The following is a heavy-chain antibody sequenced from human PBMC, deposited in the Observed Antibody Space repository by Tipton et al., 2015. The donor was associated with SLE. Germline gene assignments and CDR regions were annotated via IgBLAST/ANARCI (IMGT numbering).Heavy chain of an antibody. Sequence: SLRLSCTASGFTFSHYAMTWVRQAPGKGLEWISVIYSGGSNVYYADSVKGRFTISRDNSKNTLYLQMSSLRADDTAVYYCAFILSGEFDFWGQGTLVTVSS. CDR1: GFTFSHYA. D-gene: IGHD7-27*01. J-gene: IGHJ4*02. V-gene: IGHV3-23*03. CDR3: AFILSGEFDF. CDR2: IYSGGSNV.